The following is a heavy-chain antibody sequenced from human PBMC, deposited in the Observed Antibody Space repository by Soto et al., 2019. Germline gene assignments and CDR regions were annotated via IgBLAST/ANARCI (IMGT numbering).Heavy chain of an antibody. Sequence: EVQVVESGGGLVQPGGSLRLSCAASGFTFTIYCMTWVREAPGKGLGWVSSIGGGGGSTYYADTVKGQATISRENSKNTLKFQMNSVRAEERAVDYCAEDGGLGGGNLDYWGQGTLVTVSS. J-gene: IGHJ4*02. CDR1: GFTFTIYC. CDR3: AEDGGLGGGNLDY. D-gene: IGHD3-16*01. CDR2: IGGGGGST. V-gene: IGHV3-23*04.